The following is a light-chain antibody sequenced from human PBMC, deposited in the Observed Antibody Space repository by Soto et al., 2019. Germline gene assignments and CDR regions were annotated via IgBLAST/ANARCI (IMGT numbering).Light chain of an antibody. V-gene: IGKV1-5*03. CDR1: QSISSW. Sequence: DIQMTQSPSRLSASVGDRVILTCRASQSISSWLAWYQQKPGRAPKLLIYQAYSLESEVPSRFSGSGSGTEFTLIIRSLQPDDFATYYCQKYSAYPWTFGQGTKVEIK. J-gene: IGKJ1*01. CDR2: QAY. CDR3: QKYSAYPWT.